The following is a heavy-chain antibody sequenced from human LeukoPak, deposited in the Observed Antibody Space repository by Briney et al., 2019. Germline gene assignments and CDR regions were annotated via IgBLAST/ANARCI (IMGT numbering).Heavy chain of an antibody. D-gene: IGHD3-9*01. CDR1: GFTFSSYA. J-gene: IGHJ4*02. CDR2: ISGSGGTT. CDR3: AKGLINDWSALDY. V-gene: IGHV3-23*01. Sequence: GGSLRLSCAASGFTFSSYAMTWVRQAPGKGLEGVSAISGSGGTTYYADSVRGRFTLSRDNSKNTLYLQMNSLRAEDTALYYCAKGLINDWSALDYWGQGTLVTVSS.